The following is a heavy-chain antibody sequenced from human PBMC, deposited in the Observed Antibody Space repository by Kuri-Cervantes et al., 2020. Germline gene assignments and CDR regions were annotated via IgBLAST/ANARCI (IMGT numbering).Heavy chain of an antibody. D-gene: IGHD6-6*01. Sequence: ASVKVSCKASGYTFTSYDINWVRQATGQGLEWMGWMNPNSGNTGYAQKFQGRVTMTRNTSISTAYMELSSLRSEDTAVYYRARRPIAARYYYYYGMDVWGQGTTVTVSS. V-gene: IGHV1-8*01. CDR2: MNPNSGNT. CDR3: ARRPIAARYYYYYGMDV. CDR1: GYTFTSYD. J-gene: IGHJ6*02.